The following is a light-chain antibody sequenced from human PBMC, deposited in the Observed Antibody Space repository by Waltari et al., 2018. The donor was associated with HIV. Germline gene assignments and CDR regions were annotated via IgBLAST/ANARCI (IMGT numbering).Light chain of an antibody. Sequence: EIQMPQSPSSLSASVGDRVPITCRASQSISSYLNWYQQRPGKAPELLIYAASTFQGGVPSRFSGSGSGTDFTLTISSLLPEDFATYYCQQSYSTPPMYTFGQGTKLESK. CDR2: AAS. V-gene: IGKV1-39*01. CDR1: QSISSY. CDR3: QQSYSTPPMYT. J-gene: IGKJ2*01.